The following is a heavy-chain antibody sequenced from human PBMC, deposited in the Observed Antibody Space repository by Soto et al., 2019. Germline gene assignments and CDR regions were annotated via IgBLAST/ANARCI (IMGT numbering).Heavy chain of an antibody. D-gene: IGHD4-4*01. Sequence: QVQLQESGPGLVKPSETLSLTCTVSRGSTNGYYWSWIRQPPGKGLEWIGYSYYSGSTNYNPSLKSRVTISLDTSKNQFSLKLSSVTAADTAVYYCARSQYHHLDYWGRGTLVTVSS. J-gene: IGHJ4*02. CDR1: RGSTNGYY. CDR2: SYYSGST. CDR3: ARSQYHHLDY. V-gene: IGHV4-59*01.